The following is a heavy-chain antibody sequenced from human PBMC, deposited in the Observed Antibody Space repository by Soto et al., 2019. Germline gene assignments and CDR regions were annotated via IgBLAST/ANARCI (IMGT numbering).Heavy chain of an antibody. CDR1: GFTFSNAW. CDR3: TTASLEWLKGAFDI. J-gene: IGHJ3*02. V-gene: IGHV3-15*07. D-gene: IGHD3-3*01. CDR2: IKSKTDGGTT. Sequence: EVQLVESGGGLVKPGGSLRLSCAASGFTFSNAWMNWVRQAPGKGLEWVSRIKSKTDGGTTDYAAPVKGRFTISRDDSKNTLYLQINSLKTEDTAVYYCTTASLEWLKGAFDIWGQGTMVTVSS.